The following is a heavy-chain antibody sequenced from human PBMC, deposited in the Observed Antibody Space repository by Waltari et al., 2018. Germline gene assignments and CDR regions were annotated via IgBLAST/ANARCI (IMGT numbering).Heavy chain of an antibody. CDR2: IYYSLST. V-gene: IGHV4-59*01. CDR1: GGSISSYY. J-gene: IGHJ5*02. CDR3: ARDHANYYYDSGFDP. D-gene: IGHD3-22*01. Sequence: QVQLQESGPGLVKPSETLSITCTVTGGSISSYYWSWIRQPPGKGLEWIGYIYYSLSTNYNPSLKSRVTISVDTSKNQFSLKLSSVTAADTAVYYCARDHANYYYDSGFDPWGQGTLVTVSS.